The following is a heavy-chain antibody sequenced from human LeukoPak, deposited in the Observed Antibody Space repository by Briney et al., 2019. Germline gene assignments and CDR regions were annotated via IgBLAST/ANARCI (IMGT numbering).Heavy chain of an antibody. Sequence: GSLRLSCAASGFTFSSYVMSWVRQAPGKGLEWVSAIGGSGGSTYYADSVKGRFTISRDNAKNTAYLHMNSLRVEDTAMYYCGSVFDYWGQGILVTVSS. CDR1: GFTFSSYV. V-gene: IGHV3-23*01. CDR3: GSVFDY. CDR2: IGGSGGST. J-gene: IGHJ4*02.